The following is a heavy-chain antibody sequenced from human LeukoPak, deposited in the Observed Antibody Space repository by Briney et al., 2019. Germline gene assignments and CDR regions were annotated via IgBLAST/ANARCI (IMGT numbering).Heavy chain of an antibody. CDR3: ARDVGSGWFDY. CDR1: GFTFSSFE. D-gene: IGHD6-19*01. CDR2: MSNSGRTI. Sequence: GGPRRLSCAPSGFTFSSFEMTWVGQAQGKGLEWVSYMSNSGRTIYYADSVKGRFTISRDNAKNSLYLQMNSLRAEDTAVYYCARDVGSGWFDYWGQGTLVTVSS. V-gene: IGHV3-48*03. J-gene: IGHJ4*02.